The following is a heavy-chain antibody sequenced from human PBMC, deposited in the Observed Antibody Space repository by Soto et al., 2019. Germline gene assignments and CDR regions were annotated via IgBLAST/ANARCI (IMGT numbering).Heavy chain of an antibody. CDR1: GFTFSSFA. Sequence: EVQLLESGGGLVHPGGSLRVSCAASGFTFSSFAISWVRQAPGKGLEWVSAISASGGSTYYADSVKGRFTISRDNSKNTLYLQMSSLRAEDTAVYYCAKALAGIESFDFWGQGTLVTVSS. V-gene: IGHV3-23*01. CDR2: ISASGGST. J-gene: IGHJ4*02. CDR3: AKALAGIESFDF. D-gene: IGHD6-19*01.